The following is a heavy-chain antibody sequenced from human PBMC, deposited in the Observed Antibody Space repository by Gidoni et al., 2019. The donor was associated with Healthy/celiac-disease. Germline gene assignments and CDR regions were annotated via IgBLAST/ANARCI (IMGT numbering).Heavy chain of an antibody. CDR1: GGSIRSGGYS. Sequence: QLQLQESGSGLVKPSQTLSLTCAVSGGSIRSGGYSWSWIRQPPGKGLEWIGYIYHSGSTYYHPSLKSRVTISVDRSKNQFSLKLSSVTAADTAVYYCARGGIVGATFWFDPWGQGTLVTVSS. J-gene: IGHJ5*02. CDR2: IYHSGST. D-gene: IGHD1-26*01. V-gene: IGHV4-30-2*01. CDR3: ARGGIVGATFWFDP.